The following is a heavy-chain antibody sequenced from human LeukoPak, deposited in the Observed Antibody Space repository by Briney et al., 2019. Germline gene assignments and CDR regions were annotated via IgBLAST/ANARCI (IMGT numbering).Heavy chain of an antibody. CDR1: GFTFRDYA. Sequence: GGSLRLSCAASGFTFRDYAMHWVRQAPGKGLEWVAVISYDGSNKYYADSVKGRFTISRDNSKNTLYLQMNSLRAEDTAVYYCARDFDWYWGQGTLVTVSS. CDR2: ISYDGSNK. V-gene: IGHV3-30-3*01. D-gene: IGHD3-9*01. J-gene: IGHJ4*02. CDR3: ARDFDWY.